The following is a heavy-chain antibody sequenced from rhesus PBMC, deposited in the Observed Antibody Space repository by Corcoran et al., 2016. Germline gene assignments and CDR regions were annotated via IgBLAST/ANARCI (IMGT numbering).Heavy chain of an antibody. CDR1: GFTFSDHY. V-gene: IGHV3-116*01. Sequence: EMQLVESGGGLVQPGGSLRLSCAASGFTFSDHYMEWFRQAPGRGPEWVGFIRNKAKCGTAEYAASVKGRFTISRDDSKNVTYLQMNSLKTEDTAVYYCTTVKNFWTGYYGFDYWGQGVLVTVSS. CDR2: IRNKAKCGTA. J-gene: IGHJ4*01. CDR3: TTVKNFWTGYYGFDY. D-gene: IGHD3-3*01.